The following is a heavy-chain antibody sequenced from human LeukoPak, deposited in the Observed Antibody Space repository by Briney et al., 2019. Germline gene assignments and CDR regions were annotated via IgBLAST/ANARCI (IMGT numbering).Heavy chain of an antibody. D-gene: IGHD1-14*01. CDR1: GGSISSYY. V-gene: IGHV4-59*08. J-gene: IGHJ3*02. CDR3: ARHLLLRPLTDAFDI. Sequence: SETLSLTCTVSGGSISSYYWSWIRQPPGKGLEWIGYIYYSGSTNYNPSLKSRVTISVDTSKNQFSLKLSSVTAADTAVYYCARHLLLRPLTDAFDIWGQGTMVTVSS. CDR2: IYYSGST.